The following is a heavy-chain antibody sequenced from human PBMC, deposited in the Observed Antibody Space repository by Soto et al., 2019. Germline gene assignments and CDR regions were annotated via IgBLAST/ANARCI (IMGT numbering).Heavy chain of an antibody. D-gene: IGHD3-3*01. CDR2: MSGSGGHI. CDR1: GFSFNFYV. V-gene: IGHV3-23*01. Sequence: GGSLRLSCAASGFSFNFYVMTWVRQAPGKGLEWVSGMSGSGGHIYYADSVKGRFTVSRDNSNSTLYLQMNSLRAEDTAVYYCAKGFLGTPLDYWGQGTLVTVSS. J-gene: IGHJ4*02. CDR3: AKGFLGTPLDY.